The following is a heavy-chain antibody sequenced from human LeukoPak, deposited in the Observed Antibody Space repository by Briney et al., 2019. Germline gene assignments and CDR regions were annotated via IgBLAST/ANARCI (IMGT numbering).Heavy chain of an antibody. D-gene: IGHD5-18*01. CDR3: ARPGVGSGRYGAFDI. Sequence: SETLSLTCTVSGGSISSGSYCWSWIRQPAGKGLEWIGRIYTSGSTNYNPSLKSRVTISVDTSKNQFSLKLSSVTAADTAVYYCARPGVGSGRYGAFDIWGQGTLVIVSS. V-gene: IGHV4-61*02. CDR2: IYTSGST. J-gene: IGHJ3*02. CDR1: GGSISSGSYC.